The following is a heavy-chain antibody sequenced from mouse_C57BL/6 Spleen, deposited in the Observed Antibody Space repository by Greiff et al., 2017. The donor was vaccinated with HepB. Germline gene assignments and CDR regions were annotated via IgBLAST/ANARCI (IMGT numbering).Heavy chain of an antibody. V-gene: IGHV1-76*01. CDR1: GYTFTDYY. J-gene: IGHJ3*01. Sequence: VQLQQSGAELVRPGASVKLSCKASGYTFTDYYINWVKQRPGQGLEWIARIYPGSGNTYYNEKFKGKATLTAEKSSSTAYMQLSSLTSEDSEVYFCARTTDYDWFAYWGQGTLVTVSA. CDR3: ARTTDYDWFAY. D-gene: IGHD2-4*01. CDR2: IYPGSGNT.